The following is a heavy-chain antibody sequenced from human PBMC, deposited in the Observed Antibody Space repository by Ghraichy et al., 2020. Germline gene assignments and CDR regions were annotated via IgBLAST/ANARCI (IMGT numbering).Heavy chain of an antibody. D-gene: IGHD7-27*01. CDR2: IYTSEST. CDR1: GGSISGYY. J-gene: IGHJ4*02. CDR3: ARVRNWGSGHFDY. V-gene: IGHV4-4*07. Sequence: SETLPLTCTVSGGSISGYYWSWIRQPAGKGLEWIGRIGRIYTSESTNYNPSLKSRVNMSMDTSKNQFSLNLNSVTAADTAVYYCARVRNWGSGHFDYWGQGTLVSVSS.